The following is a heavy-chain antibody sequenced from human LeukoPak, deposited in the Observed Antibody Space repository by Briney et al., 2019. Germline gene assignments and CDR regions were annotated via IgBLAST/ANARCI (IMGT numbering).Heavy chain of an antibody. CDR2: ISWNSGSI. Sequence: GGSLRLSCAASGFTFDDYAMHWVRQAPGKGLEWVSGISWNSGSIGYADSVKGRFTISRDNVKNSLYLQMNSLRAEDTALYYCAKENFGYWGQGTLVTVSS. CDR1: GFTFDDYA. CDR3: AKENFGY. V-gene: IGHV3-9*01. J-gene: IGHJ4*02.